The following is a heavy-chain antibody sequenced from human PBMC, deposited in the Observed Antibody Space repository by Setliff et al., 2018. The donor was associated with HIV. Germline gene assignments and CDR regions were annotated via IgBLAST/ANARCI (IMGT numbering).Heavy chain of an antibody. CDR2: IYRSGST. CDR3: GREGEGELPGY. V-gene: IGHV4-38-2*02. D-gene: IGHD1-7*01. CDR1: GYFISSGYY. J-gene: IGHJ4*02. Sequence: KPSETLSLTCTVSGYFISSGYYWGWIRQPRGKGLEWIGNIYRSGSTYYNPSLKSRVTISVDKSKNQFSLKLSSMTAADTAVYYCGREGEGELPGYWGQGTLVTVSS.